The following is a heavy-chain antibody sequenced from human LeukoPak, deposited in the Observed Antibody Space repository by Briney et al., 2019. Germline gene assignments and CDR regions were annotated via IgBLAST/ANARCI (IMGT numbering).Heavy chain of an antibody. CDR1: GFTFSSYG. CDR3: ARERGSGIAAAVTYYFDY. V-gene: IGHV3-33*01. CDR2: IWYDGSNK. J-gene: IGHJ4*02. Sequence: PGGSLRLSCAASGFTFSSYGMHWVRQPPGKGLEWVGVIWYDGSNKYYADSVKGRFTISRDNSKNTLYLQMNSLRAEYTAVYYCARERGSGIAAAVTYYFDYWGQGTLVTGSS. D-gene: IGHD6-13*01.